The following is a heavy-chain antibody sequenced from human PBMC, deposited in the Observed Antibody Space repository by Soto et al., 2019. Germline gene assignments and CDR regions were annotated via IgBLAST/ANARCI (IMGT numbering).Heavy chain of an antibody. D-gene: IGHD6-19*01. CDR1: GYTFTSYA. V-gene: IGHV1-3*01. CDR2: INAGNGNT. CDR3: GRGSGWYHLDY. J-gene: IGHJ4*02. Sequence: ASVKVSCTASGYTFTSYAMHWVRQAPGQRLEWMGWINAGNGNTKYSQKFQGRVTITRDTSASTAYMELSSLRSDDTAVYYCGRGSGWYHLDYWGRGTLVTISS.